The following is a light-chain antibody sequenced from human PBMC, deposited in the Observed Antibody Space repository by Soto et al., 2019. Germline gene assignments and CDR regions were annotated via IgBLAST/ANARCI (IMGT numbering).Light chain of an antibody. Sequence: QSVLTQSPSASASLGASVKLTCTLSSGHSNYAIAWHQQQSEKGPRYLMKLNSDGSHSKGDGIPDRFSGSSSGAERYLTISSLQSEDEADYYYQTWGSGIVVSGGGTKLTVL. V-gene: IGLV4-69*01. CDR1: SGHSNYA. CDR2: LNSDGSH. J-gene: IGLJ2*01. CDR3: QTWGSGIVV.